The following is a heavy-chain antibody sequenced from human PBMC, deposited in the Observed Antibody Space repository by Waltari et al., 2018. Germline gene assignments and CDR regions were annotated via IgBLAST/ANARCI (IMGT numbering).Heavy chain of an antibody. Sequence: QVQLQESGPGLVKPSQTLSLTCTVSGGSISSGSYYWSWIRQPAGKGLEWIGYIYTSGSTNYTPSLKSRVTISVDTSKNQFSLKLSSVTAADTAVYYCARVAPYYYGSGRVMDVWGQGTTVIVSS. V-gene: IGHV4-61*09. D-gene: IGHD3-10*01. CDR2: IYTSGST. CDR3: ARVAPYYYGSGRVMDV. J-gene: IGHJ6*02. CDR1: GGSISSGSYY.